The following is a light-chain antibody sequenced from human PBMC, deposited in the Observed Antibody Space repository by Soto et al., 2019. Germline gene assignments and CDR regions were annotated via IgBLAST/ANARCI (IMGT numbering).Light chain of an antibody. CDR2: ATS. J-gene: IGKJ1*01. CDR1: QSVSRTY. V-gene: IGKV3-20*01. Sequence: ELVLTQSPATLSLSPVERATLSCRASQSVSRTYLAWYQQKPVQAPRLLIYATSSRATGIPDRFSGSGSGTDFTLTISRLEPEDFAVYYCQQYGRSGTFGQGTKVDIK. CDR3: QQYGRSGT.